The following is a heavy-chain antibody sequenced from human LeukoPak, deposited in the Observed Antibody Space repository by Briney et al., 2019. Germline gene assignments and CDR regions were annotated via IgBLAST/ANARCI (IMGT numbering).Heavy chain of an antibody. CDR3: AKDKEGGSYYWGYFDY. D-gene: IGHD1-26*01. CDR2: IRYDGSNK. Sequence: GGSLRLSCAASGFTFSSYGMHWVRQAPGKGLEGVAFIRYDGSNKYYADSVKGRFTISRDNSKNTLYLQMNSLRAEDTAVYYCAKDKEGGSYYWGYFDYWGQGTLVTVSS. V-gene: IGHV3-30*02. CDR1: GFTFSSYG. J-gene: IGHJ4*02.